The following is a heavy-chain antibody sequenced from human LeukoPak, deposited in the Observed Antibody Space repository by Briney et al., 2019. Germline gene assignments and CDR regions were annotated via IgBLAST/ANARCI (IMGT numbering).Heavy chain of an antibody. J-gene: IGHJ4*02. D-gene: IGHD4-11*01. CDR3: ASDDYNNYVGGPFDY. CDR2: IYVDGRT. Sequence: SETLSPTCTVSGGSISSDSHYWSWIRQPAGKGLEWIGRIYVDGRTSYNPSLKSRVTVTIDTSKNQFSLKLSSVTAADTAVYYCASDDYNNYVGGPFDYWGQGTLVTVSS. V-gene: IGHV4-61*02. CDR1: GGSISSDSHY.